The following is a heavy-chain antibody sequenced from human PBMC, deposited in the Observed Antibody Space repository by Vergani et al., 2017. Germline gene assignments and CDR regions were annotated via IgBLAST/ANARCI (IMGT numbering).Heavy chain of an antibody. Sequence: EVQLVESGGGIVKPGGSLRLSCVASGFSFRNAWMNWVRRTPGKGLEWVGRIKSTFDHGTTDYAAAVKGRFTISRDDSKNTLFLQMNGLKTEDIGVYYCTTYPRYGGDCSCYWLRDHHYYGMDVWGQGTTVTVSS. D-gene: IGHD2-21*01. J-gene: IGHJ6*02. CDR1: GFSFRNAW. CDR3: TTYPRYGGDCSCYWLRDHHYYGMDV. V-gene: IGHV3-15*07. CDR2: IKSTFDHGTT.